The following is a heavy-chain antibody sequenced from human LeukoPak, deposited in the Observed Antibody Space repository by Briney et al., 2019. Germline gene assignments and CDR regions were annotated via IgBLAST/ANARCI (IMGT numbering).Heavy chain of an antibody. Sequence: GGSLRLSCAASGFTDGMSWVRQAPGKGLEWVSAISGSGGSTYYADSVKGRFTISRDNSKNTLYLQMNSLRAEDTAVYYCAKSGDYLGQGTLVTVSS. D-gene: IGHD3-10*01. CDR1: GFTDG. J-gene: IGHJ4*02. CDR2: ISGSGGST. CDR3: AKSGDY. V-gene: IGHV3-23*01.